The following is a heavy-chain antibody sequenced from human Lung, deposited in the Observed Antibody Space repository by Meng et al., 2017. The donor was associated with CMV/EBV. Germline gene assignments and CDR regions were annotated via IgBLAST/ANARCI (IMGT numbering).Heavy chain of an antibody. J-gene: IGHJ4*02. D-gene: IGHD3-16*01. Sequence: SXTXSLXCSVSAGSVSSTHYYWGWIRQPPGKGLEWIGHVYYNGSTYHNPSLKSRVTMSVDTSKNHFSLNVSSVTAADTAVYYCARRLWGFFDSWGQGNLVTVSS. CDR3: ARRLWGFFDS. V-gene: IGHV4-39*02. CDR2: VYYNGST. CDR1: AGSVSSTHYY.